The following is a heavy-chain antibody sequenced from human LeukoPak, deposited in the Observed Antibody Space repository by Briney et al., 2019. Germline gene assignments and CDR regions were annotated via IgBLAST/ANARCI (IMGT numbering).Heavy chain of an antibody. Sequence: ASVKVSCKTSGYTFTGYYMHWVRQAPGQGLEWMGWINPDSGDSKHAQKFQGRVTLTRDTSISTVYMELSSLRSDDTAVYYCARDLYSSSSVGYWGQGTLVTVSS. J-gene: IGHJ4*02. D-gene: IGHD6-6*01. CDR3: ARDLYSSSSVGY. V-gene: IGHV1-2*02. CDR1: GYTFTGYY. CDR2: INPDSGDS.